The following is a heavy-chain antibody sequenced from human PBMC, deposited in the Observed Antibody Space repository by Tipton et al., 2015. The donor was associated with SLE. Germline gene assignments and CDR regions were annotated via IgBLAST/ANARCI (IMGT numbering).Heavy chain of an antibody. CDR2: IDTSGGYR. D-gene: IGHD6-13*01. CDR3: AKAHSSSWPIYFDK. J-gene: IGHJ4*02. CDR1: GFTFSSYA. V-gene: IGHV3-NL1*01. Sequence: SLRLSCAASGFTFSSYAVHWVRQAPGKGLEWVSGIDTSGGYRYYPDSVKGRFTISRDNSRNTLYLQMNSLRAEDTAVYYCAKAHSSSWPIYFDKWGRGTLVTVSS.